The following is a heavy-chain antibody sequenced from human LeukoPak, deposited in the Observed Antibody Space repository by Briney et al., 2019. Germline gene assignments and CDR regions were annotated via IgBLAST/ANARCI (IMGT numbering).Heavy chain of an antibody. Sequence: PSENLSRTCTVSGVSISSTTNYWGWVRQPPGKGLEWIGAIYYSGTTSYNPSLRSRVTISVDTSRSQFSLKLTSVTAADTAVYYCARHEEEDGYNAKTVDYWGQGTLVTVSS. J-gene: IGHJ4*02. CDR1: GVSISSTTNY. CDR3: ARHEEEDGYNAKTVDY. D-gene: IGHD5-24*01. V-gene: IGHV4-39*01. CDR2: IYYSGTT.